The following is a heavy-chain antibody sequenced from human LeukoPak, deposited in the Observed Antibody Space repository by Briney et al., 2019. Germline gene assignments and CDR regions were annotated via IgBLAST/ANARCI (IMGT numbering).Heavy chain of an antibody. J-gene: IGHJ3*02. CDR3: AKFGSSGTATIAAAGTRDAFDI. CDR2: ISGGGRTI. D-gene: IGHD6-13*01. V-gene: IGHV3-11*01. Sequence: GGSLRLSCAASGFTFSDYYMSWIRQAPGKGLEWISYISGGGRTIYYADSVEGRFTMSRDNAKNSLYLEMNSLRAEDTAVYYCAKFGSSGTATIAAAGTRDAFDIWGQGTMVTVSS. CDR1: GFTFSDYY.